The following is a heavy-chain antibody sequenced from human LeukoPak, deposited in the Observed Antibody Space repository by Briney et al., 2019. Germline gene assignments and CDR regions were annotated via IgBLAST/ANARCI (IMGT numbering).Heavy chain of an antibody. CDR2: INPNSGGT. Sequence: PAASVKVSCKASGYTFTSYYMHWVRQAPGQGLEWMGWINPNSGGTNYAQKFQGRVTMTRDTSISTAYMELSRLRSDDTAVYYCARGGSSWYDPYYFDYWGQGTLVTVSS. J-gene: IGHJ4*02. D-gene: IGHD6-13*01. CDR3: ARGGSSWYDPYYFDY. CDR1: GYTFTSYY. V-gene: IGHV1-2*02.